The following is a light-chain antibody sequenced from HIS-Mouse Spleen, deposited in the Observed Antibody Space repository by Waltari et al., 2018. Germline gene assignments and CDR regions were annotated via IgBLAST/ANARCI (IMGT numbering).Light chain of an antibody. CDR3: CSYAGSSSWV. CDR2: EGS. CDR1: TSDVGSYNL. J-gene: IGLJ3*02. Sequence: QSALTQPASVSGSPGQSITISCTGTTSDVGSYNLVPWYQQTPGKAPKPMIYEGSKRPSGVSNRFSGSKSGNTASLTISGLQAEDEADYYCCSYAGSSSWVFGGGTKLTVL. V-gene: IGLV2-23*01.